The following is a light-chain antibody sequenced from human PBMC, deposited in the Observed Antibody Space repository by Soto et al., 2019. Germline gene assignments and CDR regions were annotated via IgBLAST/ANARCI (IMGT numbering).Light chain of an antibody. V-gene: IGKV3-11*01. CDR3: RQRPSIT. CDR2: DAS. CDR1: QSVGSH. J-gene: IGKJ5*01. Sequence: EIVLTQSPVTLSFSPGERATLSCRASQSVGSHLAWYQQKPGQAPRLLIHDASNRVPGVPARFSGSGSETDFTLTIAGLEPEDFAVYYCRQRPSITFGQGTRLEIK.